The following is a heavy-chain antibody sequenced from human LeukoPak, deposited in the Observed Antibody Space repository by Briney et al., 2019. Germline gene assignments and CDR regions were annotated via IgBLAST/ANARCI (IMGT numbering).Heavy chain of an antibody. CDR3: AKITLDWYFDY. CDR1: GFTFNNYA. Sequence: QPGGSLRLSCAASGFTFNNYALSWVRQAPGKGLEWVSAISGSGGSTYYADSVKGRFTISRDNSKNTLYLQMNSLRAEDTAVYYCAKITLDWYFDYWGQGTLVTVSS. J-gene: IGHJ4*02. CDR2: ISGSGGST. D-gene: IGHD3-9*01. V-gene: IGHV3-23*01.